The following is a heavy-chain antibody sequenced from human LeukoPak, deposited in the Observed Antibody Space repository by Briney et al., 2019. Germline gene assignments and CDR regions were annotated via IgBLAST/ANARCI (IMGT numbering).Heavy chain of an antibody. CDR2: IYYSGST. CDR1: GGSISGYY. D-gene: IGHD5-12*01. CDR3: AREYSGYIDY. J-gene: IGHJ4*02. V-gene: IGHV4-59*01. Sequence: SETLSLTCAVSGGSISGYYWSWIRQPPGKGLEWIGYIYYSGSTNYNPSLKSRVTISVDTSKNQFSLKLSSVTAADTAVYYCAREYSGYIDYWGQGTLVTVSS.